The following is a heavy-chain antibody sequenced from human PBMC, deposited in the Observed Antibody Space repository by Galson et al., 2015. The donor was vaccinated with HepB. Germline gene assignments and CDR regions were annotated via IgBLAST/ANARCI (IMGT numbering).Heavy chain of an antibody. CDR3: VRPYGAGNFHYYGMDV. CDR1: GFSVSNSY. Sequence: SLRLSCAASGFSVSNSYMNWVRQAPGKGLEWVSVMYSGGSTYYADSVKGRFTITRDNSKNTLYLQMNSLRVEDTAVYYCVRPYGAGNFHYYGMDVWGQETTVTVSS. CDR2: MYSGGST. D-gene: IGHD4-23*01. V-gene: IGHV3-53*01. J-gene: IGHJ6*02.